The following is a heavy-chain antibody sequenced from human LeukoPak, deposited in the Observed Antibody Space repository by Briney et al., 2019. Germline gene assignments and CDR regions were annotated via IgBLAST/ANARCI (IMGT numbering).Heavy chain of an antibody. V-gene: IGHV1-69*13. D-gene: IGHD6-6*01. CDR2: IIPIFGTA. J-gene: IGHJ5*02. Sequence: SVKVSCKASGGTFSSYAISWVRQAPGQGLEWMGGIIPIFGTANYAQKFQGRVTITADESTSTAYMELSSLRSEDTAVYYCARGHSSSPHWFDPWGQGTLVTVSS. CDR1: GGTFSSYA. CDR3: ARGHSSSPHWFDP.